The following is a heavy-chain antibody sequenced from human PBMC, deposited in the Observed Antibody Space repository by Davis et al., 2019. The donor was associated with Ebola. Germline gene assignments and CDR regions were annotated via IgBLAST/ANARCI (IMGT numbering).Heavy chain of an antibody. V-gene: IGHV3-74*01. CDR1: GFTFRSDW. CDR3: ARDRAYSQDY. CDR2: INSDGSAT. D-gene: IGHD4-11*01. J-gene: IGHJ4*02. Sequence: GESLKIPCAASGFTFRSDWMHCVRQAPGKGLVWVSRINSDGSATSYAESVKGRFTVSRDNAKNTLYLQMNSLRAEDTAVYFCARDRAYSQDYWGQGTLVTVSS.